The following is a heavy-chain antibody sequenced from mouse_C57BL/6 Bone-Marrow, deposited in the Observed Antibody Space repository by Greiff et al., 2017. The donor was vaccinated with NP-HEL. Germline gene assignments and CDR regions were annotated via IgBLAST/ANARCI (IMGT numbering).Heavy chain of an antibody. CDR2: IYPSDSET. J-gene: IGHJ2*01. Sequence: QVQLQQPGAELVRPGSSVKLSCKASGYTFTSYWMDWVKQRPGQGLEWIGNIYPSDSETHYNQKFKDKATLTVDKSSSTAYMQLSSLTSEDSAVYYGARWGLAYYFDYWGQGTTLTVSS. CDR1: GYTFTSYW. CDR3: ARWGLAYYFDY. D-gene: IGHD3-3*01. V-gene: IGHV1-61*01.